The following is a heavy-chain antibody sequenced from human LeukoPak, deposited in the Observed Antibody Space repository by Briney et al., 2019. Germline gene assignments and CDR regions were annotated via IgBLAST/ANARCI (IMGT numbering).Heavy chain of an antibody. CDR1: GYGFTSYW. CDR2: IYPGDSDT. D-gene: IGHD1-26*01. Sequence: GESLKISCKGSGYGFTSYWIGWVRQMPGKGLEWMGIIYPGDSDTRYSPSFQGQVTISADKSISTAYLQWSSLKASDTAMYYCAVSVGAKTKFYYFDYWGQGTLVTVSS. J-gene: IGHJ4*02. CDR3: AVSVGAKTKFYYFDY. V-gene: IGHV5-51*01.